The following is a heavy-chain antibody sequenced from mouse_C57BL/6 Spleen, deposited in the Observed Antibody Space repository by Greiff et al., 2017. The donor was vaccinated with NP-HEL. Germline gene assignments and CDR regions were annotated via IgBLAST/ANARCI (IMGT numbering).Heavy chain of an antibody. D-gene: IGHD2-5*01. CDR3: ARSSYSNYGGFAY. Sequence: VKLMESGPELVKPGASVKISCKASGYAFSGSWMNWVKQRPGKGLEWIGRIYPGDGDTNYNGKFKGKATLTADKSSSTAYMQLSSLTSEDSAVYFCARSSYSNYGGFAYWGQGTLVTVSA. J-gene: IGHJ3*01. CDR2: IYPGDGDT. V-gene: IGHV1-82*01. CDR1: GYAFSGSW.